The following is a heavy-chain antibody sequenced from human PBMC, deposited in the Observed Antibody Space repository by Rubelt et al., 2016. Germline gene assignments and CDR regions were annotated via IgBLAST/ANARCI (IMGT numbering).Heavy chain of an antibody. V-gene: IGHV3-30*04. CDR1: SSYA. Sequence: SSYAMHWVRQAPGKGLDWVAVVSYDGSNKFYADSVKGRFTISRDTSKNTLYLQMNSLRAEDTAVYYCATPSGYWGQGTLVTVSS. J-gene: IGHJ4*02. CDR3: ATPSGY. CDR2: VSYDGSNK.